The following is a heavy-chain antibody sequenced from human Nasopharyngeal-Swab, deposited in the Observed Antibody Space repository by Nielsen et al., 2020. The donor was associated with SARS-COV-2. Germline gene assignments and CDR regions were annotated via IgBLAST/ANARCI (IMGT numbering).Heavy chain of an antibody. D-gene: IGHD1-26*01. CDR2: ITSSGANT. CDR3: AKDRSGSYVY. Sequence: GESLKISCAASGFSFNTYAMSWVRQAPGKGLEWVSAITSSGANTYYADSVKGRFTISRDNSKNTLYLQMNSLRADDTAVYYCAKDRSGSYVYWGQGTLVTVSS. J-gene: IGHJ4*02. CDR1: GFSFNTYA. V-gene: IGHV3-23*01.